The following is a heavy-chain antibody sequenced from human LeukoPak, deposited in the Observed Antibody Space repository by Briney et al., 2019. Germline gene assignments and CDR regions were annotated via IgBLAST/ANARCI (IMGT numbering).Heavy chain of an antibody. CDR2: INPSGST. CDR3: ASYDYGDYWRAFDI. V-gene: IGHV4-34*01. D-gene: IGHD4-17*01. CDR1: GGSFSGYY. J-gene: IGHJ3*02. Sequence: SETLSLTCAVYGGSFSGYYWSWIRQPPGKGLEWIGEINPSGSTNYNPSLKSRVTISVDTSKNQFSLKLSSVTAADTAVYYCASYDYGDYWRAFDIWGQGTMVTVSS.